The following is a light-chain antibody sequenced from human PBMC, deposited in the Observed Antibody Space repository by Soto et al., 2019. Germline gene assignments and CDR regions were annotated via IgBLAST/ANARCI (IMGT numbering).Light chain of an antibody. J-gene: IGKJ1*01. CDR2: AAS. Sequence: DIQMTQSPSSLSASVGDRVTITCRASQSISSYLNWYQLKPGKAPKLLIYAASSLQSGVPSRFSGSGSGTDFTLTISSLQPEDFATYDCQQSYNTPTWTFGQGTKVEIK. V-gene: IGKV1-39*01. CDR3: QQSYNTPTWT. CDR1: QSISSY.